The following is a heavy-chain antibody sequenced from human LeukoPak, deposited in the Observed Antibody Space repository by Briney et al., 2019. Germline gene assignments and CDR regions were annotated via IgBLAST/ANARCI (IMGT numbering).Heavy chain of an antibody. CDR1: GGSIRGYY. CDR3: ARAFRMYALHNWFDP. J-gene: IGHJ5*02. D-gene: IGHD2-8*01. V-gene: IGHV4-59*01. Sequence: SETLSLTCNVSGGSIRGYYWSWIRQPPGKGLEWIGYIYSSGSTNYNPSLKSRVTISVDTSKNQFALKLSSVTAADTAVYYCARAFRMYALHNWFDPWGQGTLVTVSS. CDR2: IYSSGST.